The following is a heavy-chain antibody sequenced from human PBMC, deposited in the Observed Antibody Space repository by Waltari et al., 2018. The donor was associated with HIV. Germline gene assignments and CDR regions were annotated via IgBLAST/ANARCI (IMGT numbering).Heavy chain of an antibody. Sequence: QVQLVQSGAEVKKPGASVKVSCKASGYTFTGYYIPWVRQAPGQGLEWMGWINPNSGGTNYAKKLQGRVTMTRETSISTAYMELSRLRSDDTAVYYCARTFLYCSGGTCYFDYWGQGTLVTVSS. CDR1: GYTFTGYY. D-gene: IGHD2-15*01. J-gene: IGHJ4*02. V-gene: IGHV1-2*02. CDR2: INPNSGGT. CDR3: ARTFLYCSGGTCYFDY.